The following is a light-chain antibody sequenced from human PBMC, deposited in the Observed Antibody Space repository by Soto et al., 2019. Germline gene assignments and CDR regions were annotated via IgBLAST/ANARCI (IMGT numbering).Light chain of an antibody. V-gene: IGKV1-9*01. CDR2: AAS. Sequence: DIQLTQSPSFLSPSVGDRVTISCRASQGIRSYLAWYKQKPGKAPKLLIYAASTLQGGVPSRFSGSGSGTEFTLTISSLQPEDFATYYCQQLNRYPYTFGQGTKLEIK. CDR3: QQLNRYPYT. J-gene: IGKJ2*01. CDR1: QGIRSY.